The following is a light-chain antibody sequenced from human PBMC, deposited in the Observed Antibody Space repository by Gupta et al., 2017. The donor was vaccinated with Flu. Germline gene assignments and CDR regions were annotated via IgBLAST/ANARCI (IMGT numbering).Light chain of an antibody. CDR2: GDI. CDR1: NVASNG. J-gene: IGLJ2*01. CDR3: QVCDNSRHRVL. V-gene: IGLV3-21*02. Sequence: NVASNGVNWYRQRPGQAPVLLVFGDIDRPPVLPERLFGSTFGTTATLTVSRVEAGDEADYYCQVCDNSRHRVLFGGGTRLTVL.